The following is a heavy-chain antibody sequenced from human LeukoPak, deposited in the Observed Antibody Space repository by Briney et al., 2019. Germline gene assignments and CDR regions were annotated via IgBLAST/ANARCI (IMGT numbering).Heavy chain of an antibody. D-gene: IGHD4-17*01. CDR2: TYYKSKWYN. CDR3: ARARDYGDISFDY. CDR1: GDSVSSNSAA. V-gene: IGHV6-1*01. Sequence: QTLSLTCAISGDSVSSNSAAWNWIRQSPSRGLEWLGGTYYKSKWYNNYAVSVKSRISINPDTSKNQFSLQLNSVTPEDTAVYFCARARDYGDISFDYWGQGTLVTVSS. J-gene: IGHJ4*02.